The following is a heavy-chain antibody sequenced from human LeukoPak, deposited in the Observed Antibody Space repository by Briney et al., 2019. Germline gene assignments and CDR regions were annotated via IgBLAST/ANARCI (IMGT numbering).Heavy chain of an antibody. CDR1: GYAFTSYA. J-gene: IGHJ4*02. CDR3: ARDKRYYDILTGYYNVGVDY. V-gene: IGHV1-3*02. D-gene: IGHD3-9*01. Sequence: ASVKVSCKASGYAFTSYAMHWVRQAPGQRPEWMGWSNAGNGNTKYSQEFQGRVTITRDTSASTAYMELSSLRSEDMAVYYCARDKRYYDILTGYYNVGVDYWGQGTLVTVSS. CDR2: SNAGNGNT.